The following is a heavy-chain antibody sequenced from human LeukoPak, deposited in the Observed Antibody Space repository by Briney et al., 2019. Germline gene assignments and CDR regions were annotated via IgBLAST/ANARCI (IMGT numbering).Heavy chain of an antibody. CDR2: ISSGSSSI. J-gene: IGHJ4*02. CDR3: ARGPYYFDY. Sequence: GGSLRLSCTASGFTFSSYIFNWVRQAPGKGLEWVLYISSGSSSIYYADSVKGRFTVSRDNAKNSLYLQMNSLRDEDTAVYYCARGPYYFDYWGQGTLVTVSS. V-gene: IGHV3-48*02. CDR1: GFTFSSYI.